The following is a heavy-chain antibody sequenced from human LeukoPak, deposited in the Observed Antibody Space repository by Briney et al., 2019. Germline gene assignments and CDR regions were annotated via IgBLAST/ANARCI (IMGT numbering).Heavy chain of an antibody. CDR2: ISAYNGNT. V-gene: IGHV1-18*04. J-gene: IGHJ3*02. CDR3: ARVMITFGDPMGDAFDI. D-gene: IGHD3-16*01. Sequence: ASVKVSCMASGYTFTSYGISWVRQAPGQGLEWMGWISAYNGNTNYAQKLQGRVTMTTDTSTSTAYMELRSLRSDDTAVYYCARVMITFGDPMGDAFDIWGQGTMVTVSS. CDR1: GYTFTSYG.